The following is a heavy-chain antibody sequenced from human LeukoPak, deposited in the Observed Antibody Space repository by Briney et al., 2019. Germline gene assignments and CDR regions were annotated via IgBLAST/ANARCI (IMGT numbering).Heavy chain of an antibody. CDR1: GFTFSSYA. D-gene: IGHD2-8*01. V-gene: IGHV3-23*01. J-gene: IGHJ4*02. Sequence: GGSLRLSCAASGFTFSSYAVSWVRQAPGKGLEWVSSISGSGGSTYSADSVKGRFTISRDNSKNTLYLQMNSLRAEDTALYYWAKDWFCTKDICHGDFDYWGQGNLVTVSS. CDR2: ISGSGGST. CDR3: AKDWFCTKDICHGDFDY.